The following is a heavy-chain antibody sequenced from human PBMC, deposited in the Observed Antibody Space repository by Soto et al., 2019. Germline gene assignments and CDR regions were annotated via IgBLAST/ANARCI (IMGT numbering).Heavy chain of an antibody. CDR2: IYWDDDK. CDR1: GFSLSTSGVG. J-gene: IGHJ5*02. Sequence: QITLKESGPTLVKPTQTLTLTCTFSGFSLSTSGVGVGWIRQPPGKALEWLALIYWDDDKRYSPSLKSRLTITKDTSKNQVVLTMTNMDPVDTATYSCAHRGGRYCSGGSCYPGGWFDPWGQGTLVTVSS. V-gene: IGHV2-5*02. D-gene: IGHD2-15*01. CDR3: AHRGGRYCSGGSCYPGGWFDP.